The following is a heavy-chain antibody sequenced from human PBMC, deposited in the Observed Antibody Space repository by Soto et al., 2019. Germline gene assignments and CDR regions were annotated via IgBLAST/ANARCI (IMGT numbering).Heavy chain of an antibody. V-gene: IGHV4-4*02. CDR2: IYRGGNT. J-gene: IGHJ5*02. CDR3: ARDKGGTSTP. CDR1: GASINSSAW. D-gene: IGHD1-7*01. Sequence: SETLSLTCTVSGASINSSAWWSWVRQAPGRGLEWIGDIYRGGNTNYNPSLKSRLIVSIDKSKNQFSLNLNSVTAADTAIYYCARDKGGTSTPWGQGALVTVSS.